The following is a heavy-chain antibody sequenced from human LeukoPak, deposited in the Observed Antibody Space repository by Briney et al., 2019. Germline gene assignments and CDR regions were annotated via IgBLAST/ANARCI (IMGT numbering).Heavy chain of an antibody. CDR1: GFTFSDYG. V-gene: IGHV3-48*01. Sequence: PGKSLRLSCTASGFTFSDYGMNWVRQAPGKGLEWVSYISSSSSTIYYADSVKGRFTISRDNAKNSLYLQMNSLRAEDTAVYYCARDLRTTTFDPWGQGTLVTVSS. D-gene: IGHD2/OR15-2a*01. CDR2: ISSSSSTI. CDR3: ARDLRTTTFDP. J-gene: IGHJ5*02.